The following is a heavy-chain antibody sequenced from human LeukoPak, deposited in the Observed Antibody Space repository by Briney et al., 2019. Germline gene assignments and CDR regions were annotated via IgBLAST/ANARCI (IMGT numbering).Heavy chain of an antibody. Sequence: NPSETLSLTCAVYGGSFSGYYWSWIRQPPGRGLEWIGEINHSGSTNYNPSLKSRVTISVDTSKNQFSLKLSSVTAADTAVYFCARASGTYPNSLDSWGRGTLVIVSS. CDR3: ARASGTYPNSLDS. J-gene: IGHJ4*02. D-gene: IGHD1-26*01. CDR1: GGSFSGYY. V-gene: IGHV4-34*01. CDR2: INHSGST.